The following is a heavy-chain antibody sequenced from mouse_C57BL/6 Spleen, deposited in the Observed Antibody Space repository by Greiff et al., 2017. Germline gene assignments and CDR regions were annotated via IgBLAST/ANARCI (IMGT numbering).Heavy chain of an antibody. Sequence: QVQLQQPGAELVKPGASVKLSCKASGYTFTSYWMQWVKQRPGQGLEWIGEIDPSDSYTNYNQKFKGKATLTVDTSSITAYMQLSSLTSEDSAVYYCARYYYGSDYYAMDYWGQGTSVTVSS. V-gene: IGHV1-50*01. D-gene: IGHD1-1*01. CDR2: IDPSDSYT. CDR1: GYTFTSYW. CDR3: ARYYYGSDYYAMDY. J-gene: IGHJ4*01.